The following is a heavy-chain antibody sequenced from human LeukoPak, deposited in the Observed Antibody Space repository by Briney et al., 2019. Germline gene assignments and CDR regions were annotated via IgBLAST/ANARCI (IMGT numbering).Heavy chain of an antibody. CDR1: GGSISSTNYY. D-gene: IGHD2-15*01. CDR2: LYYSGTT. V-gene: IGHV4-39*01. Sequence: SETLSLTCTVSGGSISSTNYYWGWIRQPPGKGLDGIGILYYSGTTYYNPSLTSRVTISVDTSKRQFSLKLSSVTAADTAVYYCAKHSDCSGGSCYFEYWGQGTLVTVST. CDR3: AKHSDCSGGSCYFEY. J-gene: IGHJ4*02.